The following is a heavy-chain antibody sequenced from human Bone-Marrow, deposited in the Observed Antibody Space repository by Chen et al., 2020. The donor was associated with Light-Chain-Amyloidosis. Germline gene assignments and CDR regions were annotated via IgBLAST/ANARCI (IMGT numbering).Heavy chain of an antibody. CDR2: ISETGANP. Sequence: EVRLLESGGGLVQPGGSLRLSCAVSGFTFSHYAMNWVRQAPGKGLQWFSSISETGANPDYEDSVKGRFTISRDNSNNRLYLQLTSLGAEDTAVYYCAKQYLVGGWGQGTLVTVSS. CDR1: GFTFSHYA. V-gene: IGHV3-23*01. CDR3: AKQYLVGG. D-gene: IGHD6-13*01. J-gene: IGHJ4*02.